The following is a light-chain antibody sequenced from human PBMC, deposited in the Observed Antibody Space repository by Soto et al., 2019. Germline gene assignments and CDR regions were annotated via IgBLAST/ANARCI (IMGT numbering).Light chain of an antibody. V-gene: IGKV3-20*01. CDR1: QSVSSS. CDR3: QHYGSSRT. Sequence: EIVLTQSPGTLSLSPGERATLSCRASQSVSSSLAWYQQKPGQAPRLLLYGASSRATDIPDRFSGSGSGPDFTLTISRLETEDFAVYFCQHYGSSRTFGQGTKVEIK. CDR2: GAS. J-gene: IGKJ1*01.